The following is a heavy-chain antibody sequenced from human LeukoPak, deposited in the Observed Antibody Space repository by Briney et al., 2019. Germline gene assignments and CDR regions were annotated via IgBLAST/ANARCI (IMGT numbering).Heavy chain of an antibody. D-gene: IGHD4-17*01. V-gene: IGHV3-23*01. CDR3: ARDKATVTTSPAATDAFDI. CDR1: GFTFSSYA. J-gene: IGHJ3*02. Sequence: GGSLRLSCAASGFTFSSYAMSWVRQAPGKRLEWVSAISGSGGSTYYADSVKGRFTISRDNSKNTLYLQMNSLRAEDTAVYYCARDKATVTTSPAATDAFDIWGQGTMVTVSS. CDR2: ISGSGGST.